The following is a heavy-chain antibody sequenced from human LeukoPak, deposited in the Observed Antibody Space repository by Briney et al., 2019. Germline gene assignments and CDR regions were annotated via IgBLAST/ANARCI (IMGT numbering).Heavy chain of an antibody. D-gene: IGHD2-15*01. CDR1: GGTFSSYA. CDR3: ARRKGYCSGGSCFGNWFDP. V-gene: IGHV1-69*04. CDR2: IIPILGIA. J-gene: IGHJ5*02. Sequence: SVKVSCKASGGTFSSYAISWVRQAPGQGLEWMGRIIPILGIANYAQKFQGRVTITADKSTSTAYMELSSLRSDDTAVYYCARRKGYCSGGSCFGNWFDPWGQGTLVTVSS.